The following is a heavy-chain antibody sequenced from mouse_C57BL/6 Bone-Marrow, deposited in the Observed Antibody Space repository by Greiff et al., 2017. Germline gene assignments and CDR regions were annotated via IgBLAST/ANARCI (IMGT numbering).Heavy chain of an antibody. D-gene: IGHD2-5*01. Sequence: VQLQQSGAELARPGASVKLSCKASGYTFTSYGISWVKQRTGQGLEWIGEISPRSGNTYYNEKFKGKATLTADKSSSTAYMELRSLTSEDSAVYFCANAYYSNYGFAYWGQGTLVTVSA. V-gene: IGHV1-81*01. J-gene: IGHJ3*01. CDR2: ISPRSGNT. CDR3: ANAYYSNYGFAY. CDR1: GYTFTSYG.